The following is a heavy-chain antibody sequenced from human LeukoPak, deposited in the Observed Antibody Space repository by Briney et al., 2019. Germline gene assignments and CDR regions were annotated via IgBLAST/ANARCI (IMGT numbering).Heavy chain of an antibody. V-gene: IGHV4-59*01. J-gene: IGHJ5*02. CDR2: IYYSGST. CDR3: ARGDRIAARPNWFDP. CDR1: GGSISSYY. Sequence: ASETLSLTCTVSGGSISSYYWSWIRQPPGKGLEWIGYIYYSGSTSYNPSLKSRVTISVDTSKNQFSLKLSSVTAADTAVYYCARGDRIAARPNWFDPWGQGTLVTVSS. D-gene: IGHD6-6*01.